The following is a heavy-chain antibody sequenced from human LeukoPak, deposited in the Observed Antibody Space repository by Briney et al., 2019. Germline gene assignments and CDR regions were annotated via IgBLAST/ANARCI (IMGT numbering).Heavy chain of an antibody. J-gene: IGHJ6*02. CDR3: ARDHGAAAPHTYGMDG. V-gene: IGHV3-21*01. CDR1: GFTFSSYS. Sequence: GGSLRLSCAASGFTFSSYSMNWVRQAPGKGLEWVSSISSSSSYIYYADSVKGRFTISRDNAKNTLYLQMNSLRAEDTAVYYCARDHGAAAPHTYGMDGGGQGTTVTVS. CDR2: ISSSSSYI. D-gene: IGHD6-13*01.